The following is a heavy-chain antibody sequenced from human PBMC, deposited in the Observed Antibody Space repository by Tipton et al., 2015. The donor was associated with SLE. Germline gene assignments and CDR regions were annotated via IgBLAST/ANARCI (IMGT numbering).Heavy chain of an antibody. CDR1: GGSVSSGGYY. J-gene: IGHJ4*02. CDR3: ARERGGIYYYDSSGPFDY. Sequence: TLSLTCTVSGGSVSSGGYYWSWIRQPPGKGLEWIGYIYYSGSTNYNPSLKSRVTISVDTSKNQFSLKLSSVTAADTAVYYCARERGGIYYYDSSGPFDYWGQGTLVTVSS. CDR2: IYYSGST. V-gene: IGHV4-61*08. D-gene: IGHD3-22*01.